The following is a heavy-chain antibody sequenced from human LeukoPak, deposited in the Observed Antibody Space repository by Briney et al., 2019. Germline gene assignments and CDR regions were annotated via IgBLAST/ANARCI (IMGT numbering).Heavy chain of an antibody. CDR3: ARGEILWFGELLYAFDI. CDR2: INPNSGGT. D-gene: IGHD3-10*01. J-gene: IGHJ3*02. CDR1: GYTFTGYY. Sequence: VASVKVSCKASGYTFTGYYMHWVRQAPGQGLEWMGWINPNSGGTNYAQKFQGRVTMTRDTSISTAYMELSRLRSDDTAVYYCARGEILWFGELLYAFDIWGQGTMVTVSS. V-gene: IGHV1-2*02.